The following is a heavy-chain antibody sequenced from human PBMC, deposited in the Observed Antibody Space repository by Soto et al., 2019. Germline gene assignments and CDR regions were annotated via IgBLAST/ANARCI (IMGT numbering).Heavy chain of an antibody. D-gene: IGHD4-17*01. Sequence: QVQLQESGPGLVKPSQTLSLTCTVSGGSISSGGYYWSWIRQHPGKGLEWIGYIYYSGSTYYNPSLKSRVTISVDTSKNQFSRKLSSVTAEDTAVYYCARGGLTRYDYGYYGLPYGMDVWGQGTPVTVSS. CDR2: IYYSGST. J-gene: IGHJ6*02. CDR1: GGSISSGGYY. CDR3: ARGGLTRYDYGYYGLPYGMDV. V-gene: IGHV4-31*03.